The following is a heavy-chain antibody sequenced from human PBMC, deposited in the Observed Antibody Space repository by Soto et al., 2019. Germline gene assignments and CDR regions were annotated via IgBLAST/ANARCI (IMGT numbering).Heavy chain of an antibody. V-gene: IGHV3-9*01. Sequence: EVQLVESGGGLVQPGRSLRLSCAASGFTFDDYAMHWVRQAPGKGLEWVSGISWNSGSIGYADSVKGRFTISRDNAKNSLYLQMNSLRAEDTALYYCAKASEATMRVNYFDYWGQGTLVTVSS. D-gene: IGHD5-12*01. J-gene: IGHJ4*02. CDR3: AKASEATMRVNYFDY. CDR2: ISWNSGSI. CDR1: GFTFDDYA.